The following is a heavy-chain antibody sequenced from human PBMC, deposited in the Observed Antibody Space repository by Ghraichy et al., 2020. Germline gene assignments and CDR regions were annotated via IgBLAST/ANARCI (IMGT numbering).Heavy chain of an antibody. CDR2: IYSGGSA. CDR1: GFTVSSSY. J-gene: IGHJ5*02. Sequence: GSLRLSCAASGFTVSSSYMSWVRQAPGKGLEWVSVIYSGGSAYYRDSVKGRFTISRDNSKNTLYLQMNSLRAEDTAVYYCARVGRSGVMGNWFDPWGQGTLVTVSS. D-gene: IGHD2-8*01. V-gene: IGHV3-66*01. CDR3: ARVGRSGVMGNWFDP.